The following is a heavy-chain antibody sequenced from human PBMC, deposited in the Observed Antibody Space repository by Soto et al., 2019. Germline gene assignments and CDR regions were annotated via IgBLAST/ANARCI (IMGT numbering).Heavy chain of an antibody. J-gene: IGHJ4*02. CDR3: AKDGWYSSGWYSDFDY. Sequence: GGSLRLSCAASGFTFSSYAMSWVRQAPAKGLEWVSAISGSGGSTYYADSVKGRFTISRDNSKNTLYLQMNSLRAEDTAVYYCAKDGWYSSGWYSDFDYWGQGTLVTVSS. CDR1: GFTFSSYA. CDR2: ISGSGGST. V-gene: IGHV3-23*01. D-gene: IGHD6-19*01.